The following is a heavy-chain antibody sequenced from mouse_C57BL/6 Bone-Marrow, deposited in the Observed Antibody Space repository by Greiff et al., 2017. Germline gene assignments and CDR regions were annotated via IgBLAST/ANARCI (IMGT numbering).Heavy chain of an antibody. CDR2: IDPEIGDT. J-gene: IGHJ2*01. Sequence: VRLQQSGAELVRPGASVKLSCTASGLNIKDDYIHWVKQRPEQGLEWIGWIDPEIGDTEYASKFQGKATITSDTSSNTAYLQLSSLTSEDTAVYYCSSFDGNYFDFWGQGTPLTVAS. CDR3: SSFDGNYFDF. V-gene: IGHV14-4*01. D-gene: IGHD2-3*01. CDR1: GLNIKDDY.